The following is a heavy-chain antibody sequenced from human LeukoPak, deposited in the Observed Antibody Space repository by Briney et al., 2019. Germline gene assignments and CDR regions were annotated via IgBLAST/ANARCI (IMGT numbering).Heavy chain of an antibody. CDR1: GFTFNNYA. Sequence: GGSLRLSCAASGFTFNNYAMIWVRQAPGKGLEWVSGISGSGGTTDYADSVKGRFTISRDNSKHTLYLQMNSLRVEDTAVYYCANPGGSDYWGQGTLVTVSS. CDR3: ANPGGSDY. CDR2: ISGSGGTT. J-gene: IGHJ4*02. D-gene: IGHD1-26*01. V-gene: IGHV3-23*01.